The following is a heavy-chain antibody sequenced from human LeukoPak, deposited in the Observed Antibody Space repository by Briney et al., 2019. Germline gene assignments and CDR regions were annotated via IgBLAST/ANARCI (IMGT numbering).Heavy chain of an antibody. V-gene: IGHV1-2*04. CDR2: INPNSGGT. Sequence: ASVKVSCKASGYTFTGYYMHWVRLAPGQGLEWMGWINPNSGGTNYAQKFQGWVTMTRDTSINTAYMELSRLRSDDTAVYYCARDRGIAENYCYYGMDVWGQGTTVTVSS. CDR3: ARDRGIAENYCYYGMDV. CDR1: GYTFTGYY. D-gene: IGHD6-13*01. J-gene: IGHJ6*02.